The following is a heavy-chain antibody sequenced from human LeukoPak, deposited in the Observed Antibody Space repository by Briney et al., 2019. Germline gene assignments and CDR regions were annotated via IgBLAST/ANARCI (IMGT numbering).Heavy chain of an antibody. V-gene: IGHV1-18*01. J-gene: IGHJ4*02. CDR3: ARDAPRGYYDSSGKFDY. Sequence: ASVKVSCKASGYTFTSYGISWVRQAPGQGLEWMGWISAYNGNTNYAQKLRGRVTMTTDTSTSTAYMELRSLRSDDTAVYYCARDAPRGYYDSSGKFDYWGQGTLVTVSS. CDR1: GYTFTSYG. D-gene: IGHD3-22*01. CDR2: ISAYNGNT.